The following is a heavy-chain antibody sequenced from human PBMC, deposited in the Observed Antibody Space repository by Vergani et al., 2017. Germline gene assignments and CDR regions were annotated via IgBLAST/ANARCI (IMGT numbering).Heavy chain of an antibody. Sequence: EVQLLESGGGSAQPGESLRLSCVASGFTFTAHGLNWVRQAPGKGLEWVSGISGQNFRTHYADSVKGRFTISRDDSKNTVYLQINSLRAEDTAMYFCARGLWDCTHIRCSPPSYWGQGTQVTVSS. CDR3: ARGLWDCTHIRCSPPSY. CDR1: GFTFTAHG. J-gene: IGHJ4*02. CDR2: ISGQNFRT. V-gene: IGHV3-23*01. D-gene: IGHD2-8*01.